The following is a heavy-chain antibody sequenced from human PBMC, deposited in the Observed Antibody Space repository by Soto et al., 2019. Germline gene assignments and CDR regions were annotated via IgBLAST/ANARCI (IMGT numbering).Heavy chain of an antibody. CDR1: GGSFSGYF. CDR2: VDHTGST. Sequence: ETLSLTCAVYGGSFSGYFWSWIRQPPGKGLEWIGEVDHTGSTNYNPSLTSRVTISVDRSKNQFSLQLSSVTAADTAVYYSARVHSSGWYAGYWGRGTLVTVSS. J-gene: IGHJ4*02. CDR3: ARVHSSGWYAGY. D-gene: IGHD6-19*01. V-gene: IGHV4-34*01.